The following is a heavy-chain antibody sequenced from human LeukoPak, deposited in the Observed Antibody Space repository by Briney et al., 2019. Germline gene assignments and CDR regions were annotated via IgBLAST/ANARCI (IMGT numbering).Heavy chain of an antibody. CDR1: GFTFSSYA. Sequence: SGGSLRLSCAASGFTFSSYAMSWVRQAPGKGLEWVSAISGSGGSTYYADSVKGRFTISRDNSKNTLYLQMNSLRAEDTAVYYCASHKYCSSTSCYPNDYWGQGTLVTVSS. V-gene: IGHV3-23*01. D-gene: IGHD2-2*01. CDR2: ISGSGGST. CDR3: ASHKYCSSTSCYPNDY. J-gene: IGHJ4*02.